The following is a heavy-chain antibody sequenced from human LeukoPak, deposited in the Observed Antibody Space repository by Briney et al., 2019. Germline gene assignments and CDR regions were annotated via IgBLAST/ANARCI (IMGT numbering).Heavy chain of an antibody. D-gene: IGHD3-22*01. CDR3: ARDLGAYDSSGFDY. CDR1: GFTFSTYA. V-gene: IGHV3-23*01. CDR2: ISGSGGST. J-gene: IGHJ4*02. Sequence: PGGSLRLSCAASGFTFSTYAMSWVRQAPGKGLEWVSAISGSGGSTYYADSVKGRFTISRDNSKNTLYLQMNSLRAEDTAVYYCARDLGAYDSSGFDYWGQGTLVTVSS.